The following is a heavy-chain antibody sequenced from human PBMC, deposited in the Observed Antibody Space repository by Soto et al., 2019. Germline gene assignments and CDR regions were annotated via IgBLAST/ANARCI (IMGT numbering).Heavy chain of an antibody. CDR3: ARETLSYGSALDV. CDR2: ISWNGGNT. D-gene: IGHD3-16*01. CDR1: GFKFEDYN. J-gene: IGHJ6*02. Sequence: LRLSCAASGFKFEDYNMHWVRQAPGEGLEWVSFISWNGGNTFYADSVKGRFTISRDGSKKSVSLQINSLRSEDTALYYCARETLSYGSALDVWGQGTTVTVSS. V-gene: IGHV3-43*01.